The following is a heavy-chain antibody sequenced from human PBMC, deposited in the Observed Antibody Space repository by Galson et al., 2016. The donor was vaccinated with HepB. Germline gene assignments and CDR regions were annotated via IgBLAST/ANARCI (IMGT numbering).Heavy chain of an antibody. J-gene: IGHJ4*02. CDR1: GYTFANYG. Sequence: SVKVSCKASGYTFANYGISWVRQAPGQGLEWMGWIRAYNGNTNYPQKLRGRITMTTDTSTSTAYMELRSLKSDDTAVYYCARDFASYSESSAVGDYWGQGTLVTVSS. D-gene: IGHD3-22*01. V-gene: IGHV1-18*01. CDR2: IRAYNGNT. CDR3: ARDFASYSESSAVGDY.